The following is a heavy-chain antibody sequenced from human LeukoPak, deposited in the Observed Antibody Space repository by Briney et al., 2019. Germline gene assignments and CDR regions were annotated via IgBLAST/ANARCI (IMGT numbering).Heavy chain of an antibody. CDR2: ISYDGSNK. CDR3: ARDQIQLWLRYYFDY. D-gene: IGHD5-18*01. J-gene: IGHJ4*02. Sequence: PGRSLRLPCAASGFTFSSYAMHWVRQAPGKGLEWVAVISYDGSNKYYADSVKGRFTISRDNSKNTLYLQMNSLRAEDTAVYYCARDQIQLWLRYYFDYWGQGTLVTVSS. CDR1: GFTFSSYA. V-gene: IGHV3-30-3*01.